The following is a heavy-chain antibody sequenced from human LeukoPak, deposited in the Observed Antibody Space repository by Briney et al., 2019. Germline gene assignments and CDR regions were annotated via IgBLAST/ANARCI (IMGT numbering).Heavy chain of an antibody. Sequence: SVKVSCKASGGTFSSYAISWVRQAPGQGLEWMGGIIPICGTANYAQKFQGRVTITTDESTSTAYMELSSLRSEDTAVYYCARGASYYYDSSGPFDYWGQGTLVTVSS. D-gene: IGHD3-22*01. J-gene: IGHJ4*02. CDR3: ARGASYYYDSSGPFDY. CDR2: IIPICGTA. V-gene: IGHV1-69*05. CDR1: GGTFSSYA.